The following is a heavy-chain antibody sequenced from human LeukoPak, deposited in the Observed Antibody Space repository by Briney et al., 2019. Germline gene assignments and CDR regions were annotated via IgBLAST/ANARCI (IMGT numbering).Heavy chain of an antibody. CDR2: ISSRSSDI. CDR1: RVTFSGYT. J-gene: IGHJ4*02. CDR3: ARALYYDILTGYQTHTYYFDY. D-gene: IGHD3-9*01. Sequence: GGSLRLSCTASRVTFSGYTMNWVRQAPGKGLEWVSSISSRSSDIYYAASVKGRFTISRDDARNSLYLQMSSLRAEDTAVYYCARALYYDILTGYQTHTYYFDYWGQGTLVTVSS. V-gene: IGHV3-21*01.